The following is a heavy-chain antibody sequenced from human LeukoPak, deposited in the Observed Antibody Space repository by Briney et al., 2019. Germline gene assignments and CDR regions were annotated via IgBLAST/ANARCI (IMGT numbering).Heavy chain of an antibody. CDR1: GFTFSRYA. CDR3: ARGTNQWELLGWFDP. Sequence: GRSLRLSCAASGFTFSRYAMHWVRLAPGKGLEWVAVISYDGSNKYYADSVKGRFTISRDNSKNTLYLQMNSLRAEDTAVYYCARGTNQWELLGWFDPWGQATLVTVSS. J-gene: IGHJ5*02. D-gene: IGHD1-26*01. CDR2: ISYDGSNK. V-gene: IGHV3-30-3*01.